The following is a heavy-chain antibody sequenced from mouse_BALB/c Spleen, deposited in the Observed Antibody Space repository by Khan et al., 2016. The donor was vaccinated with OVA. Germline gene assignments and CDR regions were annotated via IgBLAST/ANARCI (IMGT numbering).Heavy chain of an antibody. Sequence: QVQLQQSGAELARPGASVKLSCTASGYTFTDYYINWVKQRTGQGLEWIGEISPGSGDTYYNERFMGKATLTADKSSSTAYMQLSSLTSEDSAVYFCARRNYFGYTFAYWGQGTLVTVSA. V-gene: IGHV1-77*01. CDR1: GYTFTDYY. D-gene: IGHD1-2*01. CDR3: ARRNYFGYTFAY. CDR2: ISPGSGDT. J-gene: IGHJ3*01.